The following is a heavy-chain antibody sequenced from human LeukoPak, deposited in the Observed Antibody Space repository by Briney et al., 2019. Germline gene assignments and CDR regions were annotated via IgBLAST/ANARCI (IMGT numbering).Heavy chain of an antibody. Sequence: GGSLRLSCAASGFTFDDYGMSWVRQAPGKGLEWVSGINWNGGSTGYADSVKGRFTISRDNAKNSLYLQMNSLRAEDTAVYYCARGRITIFGVAPVAAFDIWGQGTMVTVSS. V-gene: IGHV3-20*04. J-gene: IGHJ3*02. CDR3: ARGRITIFGVAPVAAFDI. CDR2: INWNGGST. CDR1: GFTFDDYG. D-gene: IGHD3-3*01.